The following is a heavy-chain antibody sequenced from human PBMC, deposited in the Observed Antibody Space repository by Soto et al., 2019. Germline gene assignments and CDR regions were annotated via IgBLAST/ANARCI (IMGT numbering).Heavy chain of an antibody. CDR1: GGSISSYY. V-gene: IGHV4-59*01. Sequence: SETLSLTCTVSGGSISSYYWSWIRQAPGKGLEWIGYIYYSGSTNYNPSLKSRVTISVDTSKNQFSLKLSSVTAADTAVYYCARALYYYDSSGYRFDYWGQGTLVTVSS. CDR2: IYYSGST. CDR3: ARALYYYDSSGYRFDY. D-gene: IGHD3-22*01. J-gene: IGHJ4*02.